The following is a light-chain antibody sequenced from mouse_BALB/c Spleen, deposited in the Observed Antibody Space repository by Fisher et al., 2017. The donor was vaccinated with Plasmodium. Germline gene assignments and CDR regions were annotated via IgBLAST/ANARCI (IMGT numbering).Light chain of an antibody. CDR1: QSLLHSHGDTY. CDR3: SQSTHLPLT. CDR2: KVS. V-gene: IGKV1-110*01. Sequence: DIVITQTTLSLLVSLGDQASISCRSSQSLLHSHGDTYLHWHLQRPGQSPKLLIYKVSNRFSGVPDRFTGSGSGTDFTLKISGVESEDLGVYFCSQSTHLPLTFGAGTKLELK. J-gene: IGKJ5*01.